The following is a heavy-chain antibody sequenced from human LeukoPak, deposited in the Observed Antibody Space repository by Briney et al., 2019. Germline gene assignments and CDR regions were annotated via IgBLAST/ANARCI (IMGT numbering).Heavy chain of an antibody. Sequence: PGGSLRLSCAASGFTFSSYWMYWVRQVPGKGLECVSRINTDGSSTTYGESVKGRFTMSRDNAKNTLYLQTNSLRAEDAAVYYCVRRQGPGLLDYWGQGTPVTVSS. CDR2: INTDGSST. CDR3: VRRQGPGLLDY. CDR1: GFTFSSYW. V-gene: IGHV3-74*01. J-gene: IGHJ4*02.